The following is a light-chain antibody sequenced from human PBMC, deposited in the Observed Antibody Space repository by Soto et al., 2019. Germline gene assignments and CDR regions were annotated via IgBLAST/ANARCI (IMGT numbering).Light chain of an antibody. V-gene: IGLV2-14*03. CDR1: SSDVGGYNY. J-gene: IGLJ3*02. CDR3: SSYATSNTSGV. CDR2: DVS. Sequence: SALTQPASVSGSPGQSITISCTGTSSDVGGYNYVSWYQQHPDTAPKLIIYDVSNRPSGVSNRFSGSKSGNTASLTISGLQAEDEADYYCSSYATSNTSGVFGGGTKVTVL.